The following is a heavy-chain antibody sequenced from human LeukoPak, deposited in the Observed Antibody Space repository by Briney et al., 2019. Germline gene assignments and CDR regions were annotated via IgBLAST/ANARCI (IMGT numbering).Heavy chain of an antibody. Sequence: GGSLRLSCAASGFTFSSYWMSWVRQAPGKGLEWVANIKQDGSEKYYVDSVKGRFTISRDNSKNTLYLQMNSLRAEDTAVYYCAKDLERWLQNNFDYWGQGTLVTVSS. CDR3: AKDLERWLQNNFDY. V-gene: IGHV3-7*03. CDR1: GFTFSSYW. CDR2: IKQDGSEK. D-gene: IGHD5-24*01. J-gene: IGHJ4*02.